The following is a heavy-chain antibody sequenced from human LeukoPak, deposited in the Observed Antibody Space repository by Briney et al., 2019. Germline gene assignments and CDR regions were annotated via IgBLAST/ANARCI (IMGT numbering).Heavy chain of an antibody. CDR1: GGSLSTYY. Sequence: KPSETLSLTCTVSGGSLSTYYWSWIRQPPGKGLEWMGYIYYTGSTNYNPSLKSRVTISVDTSKNQSSLRLSSVTAADTAVYYCARASGGYFNNWFDPWGQGTLVTVSS. V-gene: IGHV4-59*01. CDR2: IYYTGST. J-gene: IGHJ5*02. CDR3: ARASGGYFNNWFDP. D-gene: IGHD3-22*01.